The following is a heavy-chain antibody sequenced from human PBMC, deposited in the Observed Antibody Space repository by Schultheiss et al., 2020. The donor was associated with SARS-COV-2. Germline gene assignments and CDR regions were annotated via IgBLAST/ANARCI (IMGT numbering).Heavy chain of an antibody. CDR1: GFTFSSYA. CDR3: ATSGYYPTDYGMDV. D-gene: IGHD5-12*01. Sequence: GGSLRLSCAASGFTFSSYAMNWVRQAPGKGLEWVSSISSSSSYIYYADSVKGRFTISRDNAKNSLYLQMNSLRAEDTAVYYCATSGYYPTDYGMDVWGQGTTGTVAS. V-gene: IGHV3-21*01. CDR2: ISSSSSYI. J-gene: IGHJ6*02.